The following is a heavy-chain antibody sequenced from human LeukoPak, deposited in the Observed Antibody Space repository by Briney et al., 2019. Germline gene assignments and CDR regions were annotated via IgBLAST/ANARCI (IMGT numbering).Heavy chain of an antibody. V-gene: IGHV4-39*01. CDR3: ARPTRYSSSWYGYYYYYMDV. D-gene: IGHD6-13*01. CDR1: GGSISSSSYY. J-gene: IGHJ6*03. CDR2: IYYSGST. Sequence: PSETLSLTCTVSGGSISSSSYYWGWIRQPPGKGLEWIGSIYYSGSTYYNPSLKSRVTISVDTSKNQFSLKLSSVTAADTAVYYCARPTRYSSSWYGYYYYYMDVWGKGTTVTVSS.